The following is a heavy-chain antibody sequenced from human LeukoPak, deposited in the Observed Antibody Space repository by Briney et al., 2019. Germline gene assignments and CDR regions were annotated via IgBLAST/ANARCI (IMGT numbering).Heavy chain of an antibody. J-gene: IGHJ4*02. CDR3: AKEGSSWSTFDY. CDR2: IRSKAYGGTT. V-gene: IGHV3-49*04. CDR1: GLTFGDYA. D-gene: IGHD6-13*01. Sequence: GRSLRLSCTASGLTFGDYAMSWVRQAPGKGLEWVGFIRSKAYGGTTEYAASVKGRFTISRDNAKNSLYLQMNSLRAEDMALYYCAKEGSSWSTFDYWGQGTLVTVSS.